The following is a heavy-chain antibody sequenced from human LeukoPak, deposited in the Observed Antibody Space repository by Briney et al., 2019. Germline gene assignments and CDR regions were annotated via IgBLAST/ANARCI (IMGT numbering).Heavy chain of an antibody. D-gene: IGHD4-17*01. Sequence: PSETLSLTCTVSGGSISSSSYYWGWIRQPPGKGLEWIGSIYYSGSTYYNPSLKSRVTISVDTSKNQSSPKLSSVTAAATAVYYCARDQGLRYGRHLIFDYWGQGTLVTVSS. CDR2: IYYSGST. CDR1: GGSISSSSYY. V-gene: IGHV4-39*07. CDR3: ARDQGLRYGRHLIFDY. J-gene: IGHJ4*02.